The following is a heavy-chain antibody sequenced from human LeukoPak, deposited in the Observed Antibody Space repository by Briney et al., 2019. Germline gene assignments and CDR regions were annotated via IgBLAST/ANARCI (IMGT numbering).Heavy chain of an antibody. D-gene: IGHD3-22*01. CDR3: ARANDYHRIGDAFYI. J-gene: IGHJ3*02. V-gene: IGHV1-2*04. CDR1: GYPFTGYF. CDR2: INPNSGGP. Sequence: ASVKVSCKASGYPFTGYFIHWVRQAPGLGLEWMGWINPNSGGPNYAQKFQGWVTITRDTSINTAYMELSSLKSEDTAAYYCARANDYHRIGDAFYIGGQGTMVTVSS.